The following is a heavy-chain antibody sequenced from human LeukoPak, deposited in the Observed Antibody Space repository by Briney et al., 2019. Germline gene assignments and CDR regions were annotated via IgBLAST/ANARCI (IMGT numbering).Heavy chain of an antibody. V-gene: IGHV4-59*01. Sequence: SETLSLTCTISGGSISSSYWSWIRQPPGKGLEWIGYIYYSGTTNYNPSLKSRVTISIDTSKYQFSLKLSSVTAADTAVYYCARDTPENHAFDIWGQGTMVTVSS. CDR1: GGSISSSY. J-gene: IGHJ3*02. CDR2: IYYSGTT. CDR3: ARDTPENHAFDI.